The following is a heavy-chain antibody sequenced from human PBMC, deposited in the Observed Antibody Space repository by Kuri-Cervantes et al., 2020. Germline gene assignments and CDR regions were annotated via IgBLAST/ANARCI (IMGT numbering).Heavy chain of an antibody. CDR3: ASARYSYDFDY. CDR1: SGSMSSSTYY. Sequence: SETLSLTCIVSSGSMSSSTYYWGWIRQPPGKGLEWIGSISYSGNPYYNPALKSRVTISVDKSKNQFSLKLSSVTAADTAVYYCASARYSYDFDYWGQGTLVTVSS. J-gene: IGHJ4*02. V-gene: IGHV4-39*07. CDR2: ISYSGNP. D-gene: IGHD5-18*01.